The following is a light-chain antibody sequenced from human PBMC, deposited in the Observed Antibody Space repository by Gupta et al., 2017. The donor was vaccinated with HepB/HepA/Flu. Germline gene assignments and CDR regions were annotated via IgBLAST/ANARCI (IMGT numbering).Light chain of an antibody. CDR3: QAWESTTANVE. J-gene: IGLJ2*01. V-gene: IGLV3-1*01. CDR2: QDK. Sequence: SYELTQPPSLSLSPGQTASISCSGPNLGDKYACWYQQKTGQSPVLIIYQDKLRPSGIPERFSASSSGDKANLTITGTHESDEAVYYCQAWESTTANVEFGGGTKLTVL. CDR1: NLGDKY.